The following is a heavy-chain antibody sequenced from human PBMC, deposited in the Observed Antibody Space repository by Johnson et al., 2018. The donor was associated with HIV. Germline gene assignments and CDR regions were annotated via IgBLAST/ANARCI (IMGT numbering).Heavy chain of an antibody. Sequence: VQLVESGGGLIQPGGSLRLSCAVSGFTVSSNYMSWVRQGPGKGLEWVSVIYSGGTTNYADSVKGRFTISRDNSKNTLYLQMNSLRAEDTAVYYCARATWGRALLWFREHRDHAFDIWGQGTMVTVSS. CDR2: IYSGGTT. CDR1: GFTVSSNY. D-gene: IGHD3-10*01. CDR3: ARATWGRALLWFREHRDHAFDI. J-gene: IGHJ3*02. V-gene: IGHV3-66*03.